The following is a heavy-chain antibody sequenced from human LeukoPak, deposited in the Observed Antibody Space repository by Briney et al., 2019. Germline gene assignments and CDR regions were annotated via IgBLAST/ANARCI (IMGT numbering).Heavy chain of an antibody. CDR2: LSNTGSRA. CDR3: AKDLESSIRYTLIDY. D-gene: IGHD6-13*01. J-gene: IGHJ4*02. CDR1: GFTFSNYA. V-gene: IGHV3-23*01. Sequence: PGGSLRLSCAASGFTFSNYAMNWVRQAPGRGLEWVSGLSNTGSRASYADSVKGRFTISRDNSKNTLYLQLSNLRAGNTAFYYSAKDLESSIRYTLIDYWGQGTLVTVSS.